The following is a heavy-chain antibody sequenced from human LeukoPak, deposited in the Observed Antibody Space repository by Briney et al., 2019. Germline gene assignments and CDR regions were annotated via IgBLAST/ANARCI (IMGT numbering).Heavy chain of an antibody. CDR2: IYHSGST. CDR3: ARDQDFQH. V-gene: IGHV4-38-2*02. CDR1: GYSISSGYY. J-gene: IGHJ1*01. Sequence: PSQTLSLTCAVSGYSISSGYYWGWIRPPPGKGLEWIGSIYHSGSTYYNPSLKSRVTISVDTSKNQFSLKLSSVTAADTAVYYCARDQDFQHWGQGTLVTVSS.